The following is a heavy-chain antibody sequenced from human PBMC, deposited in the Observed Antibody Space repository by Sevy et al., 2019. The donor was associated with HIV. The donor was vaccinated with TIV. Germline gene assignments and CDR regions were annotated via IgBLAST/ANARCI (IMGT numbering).Heavy chain of an antibody. V-gene: IGHV2-70*01. CDR1: GFSLSTSGMC. J-gene: IGHJ4*02. CDR2: IDWDDDK. D-gene: IGHD6-19*01. CDR3: ARTTRTSYSSGWYVVDY. Sequence: SGPTLVNPTQTLTLTCTFSGFSLSTSGMCVSWIRQPPGKALEWLALIDWDDDKYYSTSLKTRLTISKDTSKNQVVLTMTNMDPVDTATYYCARTTRTSYSSGWYVVDYWGQGTLVTVSS.